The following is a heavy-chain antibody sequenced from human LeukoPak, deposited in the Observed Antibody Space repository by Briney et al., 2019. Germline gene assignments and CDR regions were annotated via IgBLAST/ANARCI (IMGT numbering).Heavy chain of an antibody. V-gene: IGHV1-8*01. D-gene: IGHD3-3*01. CDR2: MNPNSGNT. J-gene: IGHJ4*02. Sequence: ASVKVSCKASGYTFTSYDINWVRQATGQGLEWMGWMNPNSGNTGYAQKFQGRVTMIRNTSISTAYMELSSLRSEDTAVYYCARSIRFLEWLCETRVCPKKYYFDYWGQGTLVTVSS. CDR3: ARSIRFLEWLCETRVCPKKYYFDY. CDR1: GYTFTSYD.